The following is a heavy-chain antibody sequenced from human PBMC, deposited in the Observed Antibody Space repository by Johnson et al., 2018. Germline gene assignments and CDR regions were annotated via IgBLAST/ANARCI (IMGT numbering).Heavy chain of an antibody. J-gene: IGHJ3*02. CDR2: IIPIFGTA. D-gene: IGHD4-23*01. Sequence: QVRLGESGAEVKKPGSSVKVCCKASGGTFSSYAISWVRQAPGQGLEWMGGIIPIFGTANYAQKFQARVTITAVESTSTAYMGQSSLRTEDTAVYYLARETKFTHYGGNGQDDALDIWGQGTMVTVSS. CDR3: ARETKFTHYGGNGQDDALDI. CDR1: GGTFSSYA. V-gene: IGHV1-69*01.